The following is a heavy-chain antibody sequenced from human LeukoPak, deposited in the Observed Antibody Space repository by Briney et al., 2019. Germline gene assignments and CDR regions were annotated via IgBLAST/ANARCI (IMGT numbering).Heavy chain of an antibody. D-gene: IGHD5-24*01. V-gene: IGHV3-21*01. CDR3: ARDDYNYLRPSDY. J-gene: IGHJ4*02. Sequence: GGSLRLSCVASGFTFSRNSMNWVRQAPGKGLEWVSSISTSSSYIYYTDSVKGRFTISRDNSKNTLYLQMNTLRAEDTAIYYCARDDYNYLRPSDYWGQGTLVTVSS. CDR2: ISTSSSYI. CDR1: GFTFSRNS.